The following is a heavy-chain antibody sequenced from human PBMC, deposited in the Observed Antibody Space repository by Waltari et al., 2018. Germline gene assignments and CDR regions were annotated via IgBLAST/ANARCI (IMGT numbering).Heavy chain of an antibody. CDR1: GGSFRGYS. CDR2: INHSGST. Sequence: QVQLQQWGAGLLKPSETLSLTCAVYGGSFRGYSWSWIRQPPGKGLEWIGEINHSGSTNYNPSLKSRVTISVDTSKNQFSLKLSSVTAADTAVYYCARGRRGSYYLHPFDYWGQGTLVTVSS. J-gene: IGHJ4*02. V-gene: IGHV4-34*01. CDR3: ARGRRGSYYLHPFDY. D-gene: IGHD1-26*01.